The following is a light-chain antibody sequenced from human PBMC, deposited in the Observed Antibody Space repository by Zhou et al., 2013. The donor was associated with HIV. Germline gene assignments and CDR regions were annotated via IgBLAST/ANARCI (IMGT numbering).Light chain of an antibody. J-gene: IGKJ4*01. CDR2: GAS. V-gene: IGKV3D-20*02. Sequence: EIVLTQSPGTLSLSPGERATLSCRASQTIAITYLAWYQQKPGQAPRLLVYGASGRASGIPNRFSGSGSGSDFTLTISRLEPEDSAVYYCQQRSNWPPVTFGGGTKVEIK. CDR3: QQRSNWPPVT. CDR1: QTIAITY.